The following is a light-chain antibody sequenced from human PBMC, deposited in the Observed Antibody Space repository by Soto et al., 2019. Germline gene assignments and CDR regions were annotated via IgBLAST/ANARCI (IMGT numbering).Light chain of an antibody. CDR3: QSYDSSTVV. CDR1: SGSIASNY. J-gene: IGLJ2*01. CDR2: EDK. Sequence: NFMLTQPHSVSESPGKTVTISRTRSSGSIASNYVQWYQQRPGSAPTTVIYEDKQRPSGVPDRFSGSTDGSSNSASLTISGLQTEDEGDYYCQSYDSSTVVFGGGTKLTVL. V-gene: IGLV6-57*04.